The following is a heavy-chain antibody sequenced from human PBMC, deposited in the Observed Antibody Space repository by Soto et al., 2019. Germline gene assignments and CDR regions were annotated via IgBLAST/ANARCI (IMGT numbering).Heavy chain of an antibody. CDR2: IYYSGST. V-gene: IGHV4-61*01. J-gene: IGHJ4*02. CDR1: CGYVINVSYY. D-gene: IGHD1-26*01. CDR3: ARERFGSGSYVI. Sequence: PSETMSLTCTVSCGYVINVSYYCSWIQQPPGKGLEWIGYIYYSGSTNYNPSLKSRVTISVDTSKNQFSLKLSSVTAADTAVYYCARERFGSGSYVIWGQGTLVTVSS.